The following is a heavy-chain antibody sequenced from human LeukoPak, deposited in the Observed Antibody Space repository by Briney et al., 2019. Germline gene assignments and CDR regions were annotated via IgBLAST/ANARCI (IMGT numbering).Heavy chain of an antibody. Sequence: SGGSLRLSCAASGFTVSSNYMSWVRQAPGKGLEWVGRIKSKTDGGTTDYAAPVKGRFTISRDDSKNTLYLQMNSLKTEDTAVYYCTRLAGGDAFDIWGPGTMVTVSS. J-gene: IGHJ3*02. V-gene: IGHV3-15*01. D-gene: IGHD2-15*01. CDR3: TRLAGGDAFDI. CDR2: IKSKTDGGTT. CDR1: GFTVSSNY.